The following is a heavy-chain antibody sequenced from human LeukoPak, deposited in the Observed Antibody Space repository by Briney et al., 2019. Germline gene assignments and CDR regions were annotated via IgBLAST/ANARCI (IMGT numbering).Heavy chain of an antibody. Sequence: SETLSHTCTISGGSISSYYWTWIRQPPGKGLEWIGYSAYGASTNYNPSLKSRVTVSVDTSNNQFSLKLSSVTAADTAVYYCVGGYNFDYWGQGTLVTVSS. CDR3: VGGYNFDY. J-gene: IGHJ4*02. CDR2: SAYGAST. CDR1: GGSISSYY. D-gene: IGHD5-18*01. V-gene: IGHV4-59*08.